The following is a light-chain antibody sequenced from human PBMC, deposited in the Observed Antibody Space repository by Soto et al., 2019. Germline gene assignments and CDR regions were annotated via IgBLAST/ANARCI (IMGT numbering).Light chain of an antibody. CDR3: QQYYTYSPIT. V-gene: IGKV1-5*01. CDR2: DSS. J-gene: IGKJ4*01. CDR1: QNINRY. Sequence: DIQMTQSPSTLSEFVGDTVTITCRASQNINRYLAWYQQKPGKAPKLLIYDSSTLERGVPSRFNGSGSATAFTLTISSLQPEDFATYYCQQYYTYSPITFGGGTKVDIK.